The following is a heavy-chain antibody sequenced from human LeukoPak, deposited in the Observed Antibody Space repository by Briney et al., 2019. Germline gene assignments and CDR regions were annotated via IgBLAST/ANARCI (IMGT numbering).Heavy chain of an antibody. D-gene: IGHD2-2*01. CDR1: GYTFTSYD. Sequence: ASVKVSCKASGYTFTSYDINWVRQATGQGLEWMGWMNPNSGNTGYAQKFQGRVTITRNTSISTAYMELSSLRSEDMAVYYCARGGVPAAMGYYYYYMDVWGKGTTVTVSS. J-gene: IGHJ6*03. CDR3: ARGGVPAAMGYYYYYMDV. CDR2: MNPNSGNT. V-gene: IGHV1-8*03.